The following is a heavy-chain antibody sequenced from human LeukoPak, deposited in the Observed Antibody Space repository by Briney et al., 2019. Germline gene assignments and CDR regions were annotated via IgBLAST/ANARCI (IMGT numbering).Heavy chain of an antibody. J-gene: IGHJ4*02. CDR2: VHRSGST. V-gene: IGHV4-39*01. CDR3: ARHRPGSWTADYSSVEY. CDR1: GGSISSSTFY. D-gene: IGHD3-10*01. Sequence: SDPLSLTCTVSGGSISSSTFYWGWIRQPPGKGLERIGTVHRSGSTYYNPSLKSPVTISVDSSKNRFSLKVSSVTAADTAVYYCARHRPGSWTADYSSVEYWGQGTLVTVPS.